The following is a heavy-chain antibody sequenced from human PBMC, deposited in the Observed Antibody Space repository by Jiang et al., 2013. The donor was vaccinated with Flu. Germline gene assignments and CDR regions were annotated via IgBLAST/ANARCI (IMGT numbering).Heavy chain of an antibody. V-gene: IGHV1-2*02. J-gene: IGHJ4*02. CDR3: ARGQDK. CDR1: GYTFIAYY. CDR2: FNPNSGGA. Sequence: GAEVKKPGTSVKVSCRTSGYTFIAYYIHWVRQAPGQGLEWMGWFNPNSGGAVYAPKFQGRVHMTGDTSITTAYMELSRLTSDDTAIYYCARGQDKWGQGTLVSVSS.